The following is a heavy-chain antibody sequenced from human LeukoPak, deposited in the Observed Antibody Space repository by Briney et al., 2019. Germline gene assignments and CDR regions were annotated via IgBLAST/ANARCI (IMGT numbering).Heavy chain of an antibody. CDR2: IYYSGST. V-gene: IGHV4-39*01. CDR3: ARHDFLGISGQGAFDI. CDR1: GGSISRSSFY. D-gene: IGHD3/OR15-3a*01. Sequence: SETLSLTCTVSGGSISRSSFYWGWIRQPPGKGLEWIGSIYYSGSTNYNPSFKSRLTISVDTSKNQFSLKLNSVTAADTAVYYCARHDFLGISGQGAFDIWGQGTMVTVSS. J-gene: IGHJ3*02.